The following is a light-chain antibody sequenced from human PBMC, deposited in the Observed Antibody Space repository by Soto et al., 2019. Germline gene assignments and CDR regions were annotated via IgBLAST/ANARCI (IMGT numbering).Light chain of an antibody. CDR3: QQLLSYPIT. CDR2: AAS. V-gene: IGKV1-9*01. Sequence: DIQMTQSPSTLSGSLGDRVTITCRASQTISSWLAWYQQKPGKAPKLLIYAASTLQSGVPLRFSGSGSGTSFTLTISSLQPEDFATYYCQQLLSYPITFGQGTRLEI. CDR1: QTISSW. J-gene: IGKJ5*01.